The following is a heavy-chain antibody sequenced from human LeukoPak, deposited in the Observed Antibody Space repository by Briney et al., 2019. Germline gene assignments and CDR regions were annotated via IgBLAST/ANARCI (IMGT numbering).Heavy chain of an antibody. CDR3: ARDPNGPERSEVHITIFGVVTSGRGYFDY. D-gene: IGHD3-3*01. Sequence: SETLSLTCTVSGGSISSYYWSWIRQPAGKGLEWIGRIYTSGSTNYNPSLKSRVTMSVDTSKNQFSLKLSSVTAADTAVYYCARDPNGPERSEVHITIFGVVTSGRGYFDYWGQGTLVTVSS. CDR1: GGSISSYY. J-gene: IGHJ4*02. CDR2: IYTSGST. V-gene: IGHV4-4*07.